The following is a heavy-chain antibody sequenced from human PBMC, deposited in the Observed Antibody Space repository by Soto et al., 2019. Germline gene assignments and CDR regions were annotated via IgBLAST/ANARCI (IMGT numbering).Heavy chain of an antibody. D-gene: IGHD3-22*01. CDR3: AKQEQYDSSGYY. J-gene: IGHJ4*02. V-gene: IGHV3-23*01. CDR2: SSGSGGST. CDR1: GFTFSSYA. Sequence: GGSLRLSCAASGFTFSSYAMSGVRQAPGKGLEWVSASSGSGGSTYYADSVKGRFTISRDNSKNTLYLQMNSLRAEDTAVYYCAKQEQYDSSGYYWGQGTLVTVSS.